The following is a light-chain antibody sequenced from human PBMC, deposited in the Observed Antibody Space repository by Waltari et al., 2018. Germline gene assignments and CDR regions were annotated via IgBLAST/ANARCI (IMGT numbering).Light chain of an antibody. CDR3: QHYYETPWT. J-gene: IGKJ1*01. CDR1: QSILYSSNNKNY. Sequence: DIVLTQSPDSLAVSLGERATINCRSSQSILYSSNNKNYLAWYQQKPGQPPRLLIFWASTRDSGVPDRFSGSASGTDFTLTISSLQAEDVAVYYCQHYYETPWTFG. CDR2: WAS. V-gene: IGKV4-1*01.